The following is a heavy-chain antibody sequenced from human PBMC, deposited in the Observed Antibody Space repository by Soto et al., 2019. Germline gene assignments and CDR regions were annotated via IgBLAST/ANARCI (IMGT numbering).Heavy chain of an antibody. V-gene: IGHV4-31*03. CDR1: GGSISTGGYY. CDR2: FYYSGST. J-gene: IGHJ5*02. CDR3: ARSVFP. Sequence: SETLSLTCTVSGGSISTGGYYWNWIRQHPGKGLEWIGYFYYSGSTYYNPSLKSRVTISVNTSKNQFSLKLSSVTAADTAVYYCARSVFPWGQGTQVTGLL.